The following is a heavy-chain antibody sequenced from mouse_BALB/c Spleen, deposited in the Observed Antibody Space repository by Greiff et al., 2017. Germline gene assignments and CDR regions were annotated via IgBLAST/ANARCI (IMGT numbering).Heavy chain of an antibody. J-gene: IGHJ4*01. CDR3: ARKGGGYDAMDY. Sequence: VHVKQSGAELVKPGASVKLSCTASGFNIKDTYMHWVKQRPEQGLEWIGRIDPANGNTKYDPKFQGKATITADTSSNTAYLQLSSLTSEDTAVYYCARKGGGYDAMDYWGQGTSVTVSS. V-gene: IGHV14-3*02. CDR1: GFNIKDTY. CDR2: IDPANGNT.